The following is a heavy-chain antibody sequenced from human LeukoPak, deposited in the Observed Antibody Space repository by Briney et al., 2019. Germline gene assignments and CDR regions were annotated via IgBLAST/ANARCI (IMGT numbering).Heavy chain of an antibody. Sequence: GRSLRLSCAAPVYTFSGYWMTWVPQAPGKGPEWVANINHDGSEKHYVDCVEGRFTISRDNAENSLFLQMNSLRVEDTAVFYCARDGFVGAADYWGQGTLVTV. CDR1: VYTFSGYW. D-gene: IGHD6-13*01. CDR3: ARDGFVGAADY. V-gene: IGHV3-7*01. J-gene: IGHJ4*02. CDR2: INHDGSEK.